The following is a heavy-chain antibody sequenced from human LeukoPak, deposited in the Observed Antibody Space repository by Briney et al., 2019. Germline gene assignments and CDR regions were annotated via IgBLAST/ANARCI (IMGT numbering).Heavy chain of an antibody. CDR3: AKVGIVVVPAAIYDY. D-gene: IGHD2-2*02. Sequence: GGSLRLSCAASGFTFSSYAMSWVRQAPGKGLEWVSAISGSGGSTYYADSVKGRFTISRDNSKNTLYLQMNSLRAEDTAVYYRAKVGIVVVPAAIYDYWGQGTLVTVSS. CDR2: ISGSGGST. CDR1: GFTFSSYA. V-gene: IGHV3-23*01. J-gene: IGHJ4*02.